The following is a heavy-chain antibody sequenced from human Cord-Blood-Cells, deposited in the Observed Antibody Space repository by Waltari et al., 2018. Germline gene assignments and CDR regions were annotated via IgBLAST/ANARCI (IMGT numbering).Heavy chain of an antibody. CDR1: GYSFTSYC. Sequence: EVQLVQSGAEVKKPGESLKISCKGSGYSFTSYCIGWVRQMPGKALEWMGIIYPGDSDTRYSPSFQGQVTISADKSISTAYLQWSSLKASDTAMYYCARGGYYDILTGYPPDAFDIWGQGTMVTVSS. CDR2: IYPGDSDT. J-gene: IGHJ3*02. CDR3: ARGGYYDILTGYPPDAFDI. D-gene: IGHD3-9*01. V-gene: IGHV5-51*01.